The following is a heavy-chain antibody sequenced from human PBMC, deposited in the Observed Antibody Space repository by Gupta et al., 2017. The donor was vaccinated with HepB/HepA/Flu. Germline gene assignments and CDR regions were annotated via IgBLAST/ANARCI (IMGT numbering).Heavy chain of an antibody. J-gene: IGHJ6*03. V-gene: IGHV1-8*03. Sequence: QVQLVQSGAEVKKPGASVKVSCKASGYTFTSYDINWVRQATGQGLEWMGWMNHNSGNTGYAQKFQGRGTSTRNNSISTAYMELSSLRSEDTAVYYCARRTVARELDYYYYYMDVWGKGNTVTVSS. CDR2: MNHNSGNT. CDR3: ARRTVARELDYYYYYMDV. D-gene: IGHD4-17*01. CDR1: GYTFTSYD.